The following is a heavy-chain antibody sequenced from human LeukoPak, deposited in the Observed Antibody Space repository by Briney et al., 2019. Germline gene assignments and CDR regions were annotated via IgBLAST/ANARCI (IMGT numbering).Heavy chain of an antibody. Sequence: SETLSLTCTVSGGSISSYYWSWIRQPAGKGLEWIGRIYTSGSTNYNPSLKSRVTMSVDTSKNQFSLKLSSVTAADTAVYYCARDPGNDYVWGSYRYTPWYFGLWGRGTLVTVSS. CDR3: ARDPGNDYVWGSYRYTPWYFGL. J-gene: IGHJ2*01. CDR2: IYTSGST. V-gene: IGHV4-4*07. CDR1: GGSISSYY. D-gene: IGHD3-16*02.